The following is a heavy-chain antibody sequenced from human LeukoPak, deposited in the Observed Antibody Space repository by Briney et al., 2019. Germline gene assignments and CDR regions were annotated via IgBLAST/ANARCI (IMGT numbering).Heavy chain of an antibody. CDR3: ARDVGARMDV. J-gene: IGHJ6*03. CDR1: GGSISSYY. D-gene: IGHD1-26*01. CDR2: IYYSGST. Sequence: PSETLSLTCTVSGGSISSYYWSWIRQPPGKGLEWIGYIYYSGSTNYNPSLKSRVTISVDTSKNQFSLKLSSVTAADTAVYYCARDVGARMDVWGKGTTVTVSS. V-gene: IGHV4-59*01.